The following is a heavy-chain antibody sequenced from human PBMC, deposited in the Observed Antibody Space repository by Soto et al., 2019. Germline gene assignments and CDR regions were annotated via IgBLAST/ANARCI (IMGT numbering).Heavy chain of an antibody. CDR3: ARRYGGNFDY. V-gene: IGHV4-59*01. CDR2: IDYIGSS. J-gene: IGHJ4*02. D-gene: IGHD1-26*01. CDR1: GGSISSYY. Sequence: QVQLQESGPGLVKSSETLSLTCTVSGGSISSYYWCWIRQPPGKGLEWIGYIDYIGSSNHNPSLKSRVTISVDTSKNQSTLKLSSATAADTAVYYCARRYGGNFDYWGQGTLVTVSS.